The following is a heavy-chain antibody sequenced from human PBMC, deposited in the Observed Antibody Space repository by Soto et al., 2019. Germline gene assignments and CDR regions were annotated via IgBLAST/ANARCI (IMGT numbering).Heavy chain of an antibody. CDR3: ARLGAYYQALDS. CDR1: DGSITPNY. CDR2: VYYAGTT. J-gene: IGHJ4*02. V-gene: IGHV4-59*08. Sequence: QIQLQESGPGLVKPSETLSLSCTVSDGSITPNYYTWVRQPPGKGLEWIGYVYYAGTTTYHPSLTSRTTISIDTSKNEFALKLTSVTAADTAVYYCARLGAYYQALDSWGQGTLVTVSS. D-gene: IGHD3-22*01.